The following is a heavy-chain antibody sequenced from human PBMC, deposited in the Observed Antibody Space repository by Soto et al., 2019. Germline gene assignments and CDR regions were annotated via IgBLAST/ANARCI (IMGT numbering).Heavy chain of an antibody. V-gene: IGHV3-30-3*01. CDR1: GFTFSSYA. CDR2: ISYDGSNK. CDR3: ARGLRYFDSALGDWFDP. J-gene: IGHJ5*02. Sequence: GGSLRLSCAASGFTFSSYAMHWVRQAPGKGLEWVAVISYDGSNKYYADSVKGRFTISRDNSKNTLYLQMNSLRAEDTAVYYCARGLRYFDSALGDWFDPWGQGTLVTVSS. D-gene: IGHD3-9*01.